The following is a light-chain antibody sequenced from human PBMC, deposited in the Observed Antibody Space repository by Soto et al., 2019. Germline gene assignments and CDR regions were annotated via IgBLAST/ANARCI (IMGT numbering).Light chain of an antibody. V-gene: IGLV2-14*01. CDR1: SSDIGGYKY. CDR2: EVT. Sequence: QSALTQPASVSGSPGQSITISCTGTSSDIGGYKYVSWYQQHPGKAPKLMIYEVTYRPSGVSDRFSGSKSGNTASLTVSWLQAEDEADYYCSSYTSSGTLYVFGTGTKVPVL. CDR3: SSYTSSGTLYV. J-gene: IGLJ1*01.